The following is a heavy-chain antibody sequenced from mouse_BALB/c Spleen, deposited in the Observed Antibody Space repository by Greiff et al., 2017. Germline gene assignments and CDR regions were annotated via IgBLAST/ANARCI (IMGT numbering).Heavy chain of an antibody. D-gene: IGHD1-1*01. J-gene: IGHJ4*01. CDR3: ARSWPYYGSSYAMDY. V-gene: IGHV1S34*01. CDR1: GYSFTGYY. Sequence: LVKTGASVKISCKASGYSFTGYYMHWVKQSHGKSLEWIGYISCYNGATSYNQKFKGKATFTVDTSSSTAYMQFNSLTSEDSAVYYCARSWPYYGSSYAMDYWGQGTSVTVSS. CDR2: ISCYNGAT.